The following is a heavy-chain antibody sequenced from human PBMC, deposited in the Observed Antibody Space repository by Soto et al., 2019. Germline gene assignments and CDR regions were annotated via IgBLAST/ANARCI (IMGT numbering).Heavy chain of an antibody. V-gene: IGHV1-18*01. CDR1: GYTFTSYG. CDR3: ARSGSYYPARNWFGP. Sequence: QLVQSGVEMKNPGASVKVSCKASGYTFTSYGISWVRQAPGQGLEWMGWISGFNDDTNHAQKFQGRVTVTKHTSTSTAYMELRSLKSDDTAMYYCARSGSYYPARNWFGPWGQGTLVIVSS. CDR2: ISGFNDDT. D-gene: IGHD3-10*01. J-gene: IGHJ5*02.